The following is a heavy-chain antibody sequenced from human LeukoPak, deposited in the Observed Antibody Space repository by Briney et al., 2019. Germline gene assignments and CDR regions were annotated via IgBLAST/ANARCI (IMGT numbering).Heavy chain of an antibody. CDR2: IYPGDSDT. J-gene: IGHJ4*02. D-gene: IGHD3-10*01. CDR3: ARRSGFGELQFDY. V-gene: IGHV5-51*01. Sequence: GESLKISCKGSGYNFINYWIGWVRQMPRKGLEWMGIIYPGDSDTRYSPSFQGQVTISADKSISTAYLQWSSLKASDTAVYYCARRSGFGELQFDYWGQGTLVTVSS. CDR1: GYNFINYW.